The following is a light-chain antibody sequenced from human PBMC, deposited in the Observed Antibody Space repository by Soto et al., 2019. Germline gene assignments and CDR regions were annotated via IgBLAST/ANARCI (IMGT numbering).Light chain of an antibody. V-gene: IGLV2-14*03. CDR3: SSYTVTNIGV. CDR1: SNDIGANNY. J-gene: IGLJ3*02. CDR2: DVT. Sequence: QSALTQPASVSGSPGQSITISCTGTSNDIGANNYVSWYQQHPGKAPKLMIYDVTNRPSGVSDRFSGSKSGDTASLTISGLLPEDDADSYCSSYTVTNIGVFGGGTKLTVL.